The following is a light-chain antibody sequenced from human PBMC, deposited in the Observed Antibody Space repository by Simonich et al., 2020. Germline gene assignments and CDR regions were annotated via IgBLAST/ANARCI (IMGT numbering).Light chain of an antibody. CDR3: SSYTSSSNWV. CDR1: SSDVGGYNY. J-gene: IGLJ3*02. V-gene: IGLV2-14*01. CDR2: DER. Sequence: QSALTQPASVSGSPGQSITISCTGTSSDVGGYNYVSWYQQHPGKAPKLMIYDERKRPSEVSNRFSGSKSGNTASLTISGLQAEDEADYYCSSYTSSSNWVFGGGTKLTVL.